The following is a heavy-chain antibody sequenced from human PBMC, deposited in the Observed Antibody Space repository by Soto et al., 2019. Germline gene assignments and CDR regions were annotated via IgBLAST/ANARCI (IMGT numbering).Heavy chain of an antibody. CDR3: AGDYXRLNSLNGNYYSYGMDV. CDR2: VAGNVSNR. V-gene: IGHV3-23*01. D-gene: IGHD4-17*01. CDR1: GISFTTSA. J-gene: IGHJ6*02. Sequence: GGSLRLSCAASGISFTTSAMTWVRPAPGKGLGWVSTVAGNVSNRHYADFVKGRFTISRDNSKNTLSLQMNSLRAEDTAVYYCAGDYXRLNSLNGNYYSYGMDVWGQGTAVTVSS.